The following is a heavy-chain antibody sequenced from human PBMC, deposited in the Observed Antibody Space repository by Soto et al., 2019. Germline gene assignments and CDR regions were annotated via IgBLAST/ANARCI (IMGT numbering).Heavy chain of an antibody. J-gene: IGHJ4*02. Sequence: QLQLRESGSGLVKPSQTLYLTCAVSGGSISSGGYSCSWIRQPPGKGLEWIGYIYHSGSTYYNPSLKRRVTISVDTSKNQFSLKLSSVTAADTAVYYCARGMTTVTTFDYWGQGTLVTVSS. CDR2: IYHSGST. V-gene: IGHV4-30-2*01. CDR3: ARGMTTVTTFDY. D-gene: IGHD4-4*01. CDR1: GGSISSGGYS.